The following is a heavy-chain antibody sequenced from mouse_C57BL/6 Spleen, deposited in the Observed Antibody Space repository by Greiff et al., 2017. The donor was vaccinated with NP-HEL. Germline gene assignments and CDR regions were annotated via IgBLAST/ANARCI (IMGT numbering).Heavy chain of an antibody. CDR2: IDPSDSET. D-gene: IGHD2-2*01. CDR3: EGGLHSDY. CDR1: GYTFTSYW. Sequence: QVQLQQSGAELVRPGSSVKLSCKASGYTFTSYWMHWVKQRPIQGLEWIGNIDPSDSETHYNQKFKGKATLTVDNSYSTAYMQISSVTSEDSGVYYCEGGLHSDYWGQGTTVTVSS. V-gene: IGHV1-52*01. J-gene: IGHJ2*01.